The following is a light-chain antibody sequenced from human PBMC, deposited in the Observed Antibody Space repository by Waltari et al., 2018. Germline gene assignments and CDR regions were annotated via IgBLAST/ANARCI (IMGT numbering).Light chain of an antibody. V-gene: IGLV4-69*01. CDR1: SGHSTNV. J-gene: IGLJ3*02. Sequence: QLVLTQSPSASASLGASVKLTCTLSSGHSTNVIAWLQKRPGGGPRYLMKVNSDGSHNKGDEMPDRFSGSSSGAEHYLTIASLQSEDEADYYCQTGGHGTWVFGGGTKLTVL. CDR3: QTGGHGTWV. CDR2: VNSDGSH.